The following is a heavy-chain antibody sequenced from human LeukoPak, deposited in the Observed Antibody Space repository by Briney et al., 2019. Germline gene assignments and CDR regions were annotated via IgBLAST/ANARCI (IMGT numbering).Heavy chain of an antibody. V-gene: IGHV4-61*02. CDR1: GGSISSGSYY. CDR3: ARDVLRYFDWSADGMDV. CDR2: IYTSGST. D-gene: IGHD3-9*01. J-gene: IGHJ6*02. Sequence: SETLSLTCTVSGGSISSGSYYWSWIRQPAGKGLEWIGRIYTSGSTNYNPSLKSRVTISVDTSKNQFSLKLSSVTAADTAVYYCARDVLRYFDWSADGMDVWGQGTTVTVSS.